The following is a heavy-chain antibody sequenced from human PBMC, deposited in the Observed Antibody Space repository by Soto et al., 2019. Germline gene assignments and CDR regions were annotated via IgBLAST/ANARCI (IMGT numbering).Heavy chain of an antibody. CDR2: ISGSGGST. CDR1: GVTFSSYA. V-gene: IGHV3-23*01. J-gene: IGHJ3*02. CDR3: AKDLYDILTGYYIGEAFDI. D-gene: IGHD3-9*01. Sequence: GGSLRLSCAASGVTFSSYAMVWVRQDPGKGLEWVSAISGSGGSTYYADSVKGRFTISRDNSKNTLYLQMNSLRAEDTAVYYCAKDLYDILTGYYIGEAFDIWGQGTMVTVSS.